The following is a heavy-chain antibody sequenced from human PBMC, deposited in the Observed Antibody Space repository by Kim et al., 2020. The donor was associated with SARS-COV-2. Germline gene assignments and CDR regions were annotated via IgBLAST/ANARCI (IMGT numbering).Heavy chain of an antibody. CDR2: ISYDGSNK. J-gene: IGHJ6*02. CDR1: GFTFSSYG. V-gene: IGHV3-30*18. CDR3: AKDQHDFWSGSHTGDDYYYGMDV. Sequence: GGSLRLSCAASGFTFSSYGMHWVRQAPGKGLEWVAVISYDGSNKYYADSVKGRFTISRDNSKNTLYLQMNSLRAEDTAVYYCAKDQHDFWSGSHTGDDYYYGMDVWGQGTTVTVSS. D-gene: IGHD3-3*01.